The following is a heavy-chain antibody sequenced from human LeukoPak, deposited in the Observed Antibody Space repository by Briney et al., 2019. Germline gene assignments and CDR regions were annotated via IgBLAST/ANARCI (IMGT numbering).Heavy chain of an antibody. CDR3: AKDRVPRYSGYGLSDD. V-gene: IGHV3-23*01. J-gene: IGHJ4*02. D-gene: IGHD5-12*01. Sequence: GGSLRLSCTTPGFAFNTYTMSWVRQAPGKGLEWVSGIVGSGKTTFYADSVKGRFTISRDNSKNTLYLQMNNVRAEDTALYYCAKDRVPRYSGYGLSDDWGQGTLVTVSA. CDR2: IVGSGKTT. CDR1: GFAFNTYT.